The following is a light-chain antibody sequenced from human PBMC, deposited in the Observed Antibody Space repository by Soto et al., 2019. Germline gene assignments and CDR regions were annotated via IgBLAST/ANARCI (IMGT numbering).Light chain of an antibody. CDR1: KLGDKY. CDR2: QDS. CDR3: QAWDSSNVV. J-gene: IGLJ2*01. V-gene: IGLV3-1*01. Sequence: SYELTQPPSVSVSPGQTASITCSGDKLGDKYACCYQQKPGQSPVLVIYQDSKRPAGIPERISGSKSGNTATLTISGTQAMDEADYYCQAWDSSNVVFGGGTKLTVL.